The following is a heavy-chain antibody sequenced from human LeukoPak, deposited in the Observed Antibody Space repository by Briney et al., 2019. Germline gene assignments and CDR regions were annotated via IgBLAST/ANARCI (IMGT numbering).Heavy chain of an antibody. J-gene: IGHJ6*02. CDR2: ISAYNGNT. D-gene: IGHD3-10*01. CDR1: GYTFTSYG. CDR3: ATEAPMVRVNYYYYYGMDV. Sequence: GASAKVSCKASGYTFTSYGISWVRQAPGQGLEWMGWISAYNGNTNYAQKLQGRVTMTTDTSTSTAYMELRSLRSDDTAVYYCATEAPMVRVNYYYYYGMDVWGQGTTVTVSS. V-gene: IGHV1-18*01.